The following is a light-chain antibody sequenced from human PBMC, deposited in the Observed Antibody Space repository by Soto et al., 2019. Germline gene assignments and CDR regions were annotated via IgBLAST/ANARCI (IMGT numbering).Light chain of an antibody. J-gene: IGKJ2*01. V-gene: IGKV1-5*03. CDR2: LAS. CDR3: QQYDSYPRT. Sequence: DIQMTQSPSTLSASVGDRVTITCRASQTISSWLAWYQQKPGKAPKRLIYLASNLESGVPSRFSGSASGTEFTLTISSLQPDDFATYYCQQYDSYPRTFGQGTKLEI. CDR1: QTISSW.